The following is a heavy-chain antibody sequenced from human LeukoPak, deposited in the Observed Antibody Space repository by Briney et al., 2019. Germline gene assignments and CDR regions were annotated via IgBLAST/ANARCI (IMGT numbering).Heavy chain of an antibody. V-gene: IGHV3-48*04. CDR1: GFTFSSYA. CDR2: INDNSDAI. CDR3: VRDLFGRDRRPFDC. D-gene: IGHD3-16*01. Sequence: GGSLRLSCAASGFTFSSYAMSWVRQAPGKGLECVSYINDNSDAIFYADSVKGRFTISRDNAKNSLYLQMNSLGAEDTAVYYCVRDLFGRDRRPFDCWGQGTLVTVSS. J-gene: IGHJ4*02.